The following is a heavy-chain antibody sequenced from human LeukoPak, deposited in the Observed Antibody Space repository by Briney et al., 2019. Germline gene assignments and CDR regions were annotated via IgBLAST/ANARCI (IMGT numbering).Heavy chain of an antibody. J-gene: IGHJ4*02. D-gene: IGHD3-10*01. Sequence: GESLKISCKVSGYMLNTYWIGWVRQMPGKGLEWLGVIYPGDSNTRYSPSFQGQVTFSVDKSISTVYLQWSSLKASGTAIFYCARQGYYGSGSYLADYWGQGTLVTVSS. V-gene: IGHV5-51*01. CDR2: IYPGDSNT. CDR3: ARQGYYGSGSYLADY. CDR1: GYMLNTYW.